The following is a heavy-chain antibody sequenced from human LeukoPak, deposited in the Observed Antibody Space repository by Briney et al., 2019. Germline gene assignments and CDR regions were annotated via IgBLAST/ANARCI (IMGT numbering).Heavy chain of an antibody. CDR2: IYYSGST. Sequence: SETLSLTCTVSGGSISSSSYYWGWIRQPPGKGLEWIGSIYYSGSTYYNPSLKSRVTISVDTSKNQFSLKLSSVTDADTAVYYCARAMYYYDSSGSNNYYYFDYWGQGTLVTVSS. CDR1: GGSISSSSYY. D-gene: IGHD3-22*01. CDR3: ARAMYYYDSSGSNNYYYFDY. V-gene: IGHV4-39*07. J-gene: IGHJ4*02.